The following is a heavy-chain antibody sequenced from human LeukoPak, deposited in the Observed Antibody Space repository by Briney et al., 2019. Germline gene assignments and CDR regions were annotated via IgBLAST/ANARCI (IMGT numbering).Heavy chain of an antibody. V-gene: IGHV3-48*01. J-gene: IGHJ4*02. CDR3: ARASMV. CDR1: GFTFSSYS. D-gene: IGHD2-8*01. CDR2: ISSSSGTI. Sequence: GGSLRLSCAASGFTFSSYSMNWVRQAPGKGLEWVSYISSSSGTIYYADSVKGRFTISRDNAKNSLYLQMNSLRAEDTAVYYCARASMVWGQGTLVTVSS.